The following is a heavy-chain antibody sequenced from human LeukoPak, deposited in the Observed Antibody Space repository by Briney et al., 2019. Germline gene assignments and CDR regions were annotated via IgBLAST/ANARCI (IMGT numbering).Heavy chain of an antibody. J-gene: IGHJ3*02. Sequence: TGGSLRLSCEASGFTFSSYEMNWVRQAPGKGLEWVSYISSSDSIIYYADSVKGRFTVSRDNSKNSLYLQMNSLRAEDTAVYYCARTRLRTPYYYGSGRTTDAFDIWGQGTMVTVSS. CDR2: ISSSDSII. CDR3: ARTRLRTPYYYGSGRTTDAFDI. V-gene: IGHV3-48*03. CDR1: GFTFSSYE. D-gene: IGHD3-10*01.